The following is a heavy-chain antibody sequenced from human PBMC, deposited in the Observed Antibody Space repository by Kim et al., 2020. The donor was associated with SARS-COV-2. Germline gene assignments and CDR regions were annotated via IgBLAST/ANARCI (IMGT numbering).Heavy chain of an antibody. D-gene: IGHD3-10*01. V-gene: IGHV3-23*01. CDR3: ARVPLKMVRGAGWFDP. CDR1: GFTFSSHA. Sequence: GGSLRLSCVASGFTFSSHAMGWVRQAPGRGLEWVSSISGSGGSTYFADSVKGRFTISRDNSKNTLYLQMNSLSAEDTAVYLCARVPLKMVRGAGWFDPWGQGTLVTVS. CDR2: ISGSGGST. J-gene: IGHJ5*02.